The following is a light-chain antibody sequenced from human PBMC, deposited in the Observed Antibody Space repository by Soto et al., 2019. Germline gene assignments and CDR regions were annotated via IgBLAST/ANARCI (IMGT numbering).Light chain of an antibody. Sequence: QSVLTQPPSASGTPGQRVTVSCSGSSSNIGSNTVSWFHHLPGTAPKLLIYSDNQRPSGVPDRFSGSRSGTSASLAISGLQSGDEADYYCATWDDGLSGWVFGGGTKLTVL. V-gene: IGLV1-44*01. J-gene: IGLJ3*02. CDR2: SDN. CDR3: ATWDDGLSGWV. CDR1: SSNIGSNT.